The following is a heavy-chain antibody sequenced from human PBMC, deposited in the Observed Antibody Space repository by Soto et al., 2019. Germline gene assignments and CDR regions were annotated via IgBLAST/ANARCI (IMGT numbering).Heavy chain of an antibody. CDR2: ISSSGTSI. CDR3: ARHGYCSGGSCYSYRYYYYGMDV. V-gene: IGHV3-11*01. D-gene: IGHD2-15*01. CDR1: GFSFSDYY. Sequence: PGGSLRLSCAASGFSFSDYYMTWIRQAPGKGLEWVSYISSSGTSIYYADSVKGRFTISRDNAKNSLYLQMNSLRAEDTAMYYCARHGYCSGGSCYSYRYYYYGMDVWGQGTTVTVSS. J-gene: IGHJ6*02.